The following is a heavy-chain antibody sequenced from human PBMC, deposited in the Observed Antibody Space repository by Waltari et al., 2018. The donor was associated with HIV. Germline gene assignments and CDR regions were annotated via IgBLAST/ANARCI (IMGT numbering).Heavy chain of an antibody. CDR1: GFTVSSNY. CDR2: IYSGGST. J-gene: IGHJ6*02. Sequence: EVQLVESGGGLVQPGGSLRLSCAASGFTVSSNYMSWVRQAPGKGLEWVSVIYSGGSTSYADSVKGRFTISRDNSKNTLYLQMNSLRAEDMAVYYCASIAYCGGDCYPRGMDVWGQGTTVTVSS. D-gene: IGHD2-21*02. CDR3: ASIAYCGGDCYPRGMDV. V-gene: IGHV3-66*01.